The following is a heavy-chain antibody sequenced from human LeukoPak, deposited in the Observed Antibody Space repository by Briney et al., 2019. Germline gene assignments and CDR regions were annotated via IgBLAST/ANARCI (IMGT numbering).Heavy chain of an antibody. V-gene: IGHV3-30*02. Sequence: GGSLRLSCAAAGFTFSSYGMHWVRQAPGKGLEWEAFIRFDGSNKYYANSVTGPFTSYRDKSKHTLYLQMNSLRAEDTAVYYCAKVDRYYEISGYPDYWGQGTLVTVSS. CDR1: GFTFSSYG. D-gene: IGHD3-22*01. CDR2: IRFDGSNK. J-gene: IGHJ4*02. CDR3: AKVDRYYEISGYPDY.